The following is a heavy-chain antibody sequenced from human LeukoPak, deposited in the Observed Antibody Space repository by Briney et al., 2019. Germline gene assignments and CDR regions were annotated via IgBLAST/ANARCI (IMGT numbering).Heavy chain of an antibody. J-gene: IGHJ4*02. CDR2: INSDGSST. V-gene: IGHV3-74*01. CDR3: ARDLYFDWFLPPFDY. Sequence: GGSLRLSCAASGFTFSSYWMHWVRQAPGKGLVWVSRINSDGSSTSYADSVKGRFTISRDNAKNSLYLQMNSLRAEDTAVYYCARDLYFDWFLPPFDYWGQGTLVTVSS. CDR1: GFTFSSYW. D-gene: IGHD3-9*01.